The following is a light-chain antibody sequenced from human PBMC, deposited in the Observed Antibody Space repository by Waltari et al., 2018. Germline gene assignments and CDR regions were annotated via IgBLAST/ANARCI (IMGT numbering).Light chain of an antibody. J-gene: IGKJ1*01. CDR2: VAS. Sequence: EIVLTQSPGTVSLSPGERATLSCRASQSIGRYLAWYQQKPDQAPRLLIYVASTRATGIPDRFSGSGSGTDFSLSISRLEPEDFAVYYCQNHERLPATFGQGTKVEIK. CDR1: QSIGRY. V-gene: IGKV3-20*01. CDR3: QNHERLPAT.